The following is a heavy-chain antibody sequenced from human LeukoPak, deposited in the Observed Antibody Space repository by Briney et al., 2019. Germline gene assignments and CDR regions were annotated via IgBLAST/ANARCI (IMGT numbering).Heavy chain of an antibody. CDR3: ARVVVLDAFDI. J-gene: IGHJ3*02. Sequence: EASVKVSCKASGYTFTGYYMHWVRQAPGQGLEWMGWISAYNGNTNYAQKLQGRVTMTTDTSTSTAYMELRSLRSDDTAVYYCARVVVLDAFDIWGQGTMVTVSS. D-gene: IGHD2-2*01. CDR1: GYTFTGYY. V-gene: IGHV1-18*04. CDR2: ISAYNGNT.